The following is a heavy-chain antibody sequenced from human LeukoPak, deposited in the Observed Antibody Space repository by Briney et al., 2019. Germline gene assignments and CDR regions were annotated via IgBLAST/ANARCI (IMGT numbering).Heavy chain of an antibody. V-gene: IGHV4-39*01. CDR2: IYSSGAT. Sequence: SETLSLTCTVSGGSISNYYWNWIRQPPGKGLEWIGSIYSSGATYYNPSLNSRVTISVDRSKNQLSVKLTSVTAADTAVYYCARLITIFEVATSDAFDIWGPGTVVTVSS. J-gene: IGHJ3*02. CDR1: GGSISNYY. CDR3: ARLITIFEVATSDAFDI. D-gene: IGHD3-3*01.